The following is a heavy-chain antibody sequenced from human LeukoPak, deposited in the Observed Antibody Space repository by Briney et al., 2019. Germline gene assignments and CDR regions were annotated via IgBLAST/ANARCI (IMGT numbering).Heavy chain of an antibody. V-gene: IGHV3-23*01. CDR1: GFTFSSYA. CDR2: ISVSGGST. J-gene: IGHJ4*02. D-gene: IGHD3-22*01. Sequence: GGSLRLSCAASGFTFSSYAMSWVRQAPGKGLDWVSTISVSGGSTYFADSVKGRFTISRDNSNNTLYLQMNSLRAEHTAVYYCAKAQYPMIEGIKLHYVDYWGQGTLVTVSS. CDR3: AKAQYPMIEGIKLHYVDY.